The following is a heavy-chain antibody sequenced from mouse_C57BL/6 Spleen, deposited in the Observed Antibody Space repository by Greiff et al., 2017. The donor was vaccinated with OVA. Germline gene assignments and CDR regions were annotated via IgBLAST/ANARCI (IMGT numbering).Heavy chain of an antibody. CDR3: ARDYYGSSYSYYFDY. D-gene: IGHD1-1*01. Sequence: QVQLQQSGPELVKPGASVKISCKASGYAFSSSWMNWVKQRPGKGLEWIGRIYPGDGDTHYTGKFKGKATLTADKSSSTAYMQLISLTSEDSAVYFCARDYYGSSYSYYFDYWGQGTTLTVSS. V-gene: IGHV1-82*01. CDR1: GYAFSSSW. CDR2: IYPGDGDT. J-gene: IGHJ2*01.